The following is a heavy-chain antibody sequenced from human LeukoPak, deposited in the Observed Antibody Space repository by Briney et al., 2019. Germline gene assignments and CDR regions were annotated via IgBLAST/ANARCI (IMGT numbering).Heavy chain of an antibody. CDR3: ARGSSIVGAPNAFDI. CDR2: ISAYNGNT. J-gene: IGHJ3*02. V-gene: IGHV1-18*01. Sequence: ASVKVSCKASGYTFTSYGISWVRQAPRQGLEWMGWISAYNGNTNYAQKLQGRVTMTTDTSTSTAYMELRSLRSDDTAVYYCARGSSIVGAPNAFDIWGQGTMVTVSS. CDR1: GYTFTSYG. D-gene: IGHD1-26*01.